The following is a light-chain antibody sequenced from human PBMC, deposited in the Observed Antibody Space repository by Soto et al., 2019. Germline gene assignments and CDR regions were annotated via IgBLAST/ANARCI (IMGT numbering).Light chain of an antibody. CDR3: QQSYSTPGT. J-gene: IGKJ1*01. V-gene: IGKV1-39*01. CDR1: QGVSKY. Sequence: DIQMTQSPSSLSASVGDRVTITCRARQGVSKYLNWYQQNPGKAPKLLIYGAISLHSGVPTRCSGSGSGTYFTLTISNLPPEDLASYYCQQSYSTPGTFGPGTKVEIQ. CDR2: GAI.